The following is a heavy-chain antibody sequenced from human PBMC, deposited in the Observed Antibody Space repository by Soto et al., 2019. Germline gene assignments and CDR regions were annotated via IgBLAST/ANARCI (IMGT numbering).Heavy chain of an antibody. J-gene: IGHJ4*02. CDR2: IIPISDTT. D-gene: IGHD3-22*01. V-gene: IGHV1-69*13. CDR1: GGPFSSYA. Sequence: SVKVSCKASGGPFSSYAISWVRQAPGQGLEWMGGIIPISDTTNYAQKFQGRVTITADESTSTAYMELSSLRSEDTAVYYCARGSYDSSGYYYGGHDYWGQGTTVTVSS. CDR3: ARGSYDSSGYYYGGHDY.